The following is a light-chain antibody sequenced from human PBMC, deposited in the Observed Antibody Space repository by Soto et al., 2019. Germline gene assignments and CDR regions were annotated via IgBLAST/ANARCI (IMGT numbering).Light chain of an antibody. V-gene: IGKV3-15*01. CDR2: EAS. CDR3: QKYNQWPWT. CDR1: QSLGTS. Sequence: IVMKQSPATPFVSPRERVVLSRKASQSLGTSLAWYHHKPGQAPRLLLYEASIRATGIPARFSGDGSGTEFTLTISSLQSEDFGIYYCQKYNQWPWTFGPGTKVDIK. J-gene: IGKJ1*01.